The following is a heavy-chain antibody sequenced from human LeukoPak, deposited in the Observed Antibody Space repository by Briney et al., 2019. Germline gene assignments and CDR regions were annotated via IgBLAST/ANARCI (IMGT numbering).Heavy chain of an antibody. J-gene: IGHJ4*02. Sequence: GRSLRLSCAASGFTLSSYGMHWVRQAPGKGLEWVAVISYVGSNKYYADSVKGRFTISRDNSKNTLYLQMNSLRAEDTAVYYCAKDRFDYWGQGTLVTVSS. CDR3: AKDRFDY. V-gene: IGHV3-30*18. CDR1: GFTLSSYG. CDR2: ISYVGSNK.